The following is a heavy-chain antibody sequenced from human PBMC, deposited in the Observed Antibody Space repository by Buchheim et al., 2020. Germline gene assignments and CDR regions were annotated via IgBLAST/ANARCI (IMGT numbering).Heavy chain of an antibody. CDR2: INTGNGNT. J-gene: IGHJ4*02. CDR1: GYKLTCHI. V-gene: IGHV1-3*04. Sequence: QVQLVQSGAEVRKPGASVKVSCRASGYKLTCHIMHWVRLAPGQRLEWMGWINTGNGNTEHSQKFQGRVTITRDTPASTVYMELSSLRSEDTAVYYCARDGSGYYTDYWGQGT. CDR3: ARDGSGYYTDY. D-gene: IGHD3-22*01.